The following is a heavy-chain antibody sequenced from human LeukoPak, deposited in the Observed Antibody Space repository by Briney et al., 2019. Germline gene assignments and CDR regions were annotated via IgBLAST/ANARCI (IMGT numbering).Heavy chain of an antibody. CDR2: IIPIFGTA. J-gene: IGHJ6*04. Sequence: SVKVSCKASGGTFSSYAISWVRQAPGQGLEWMGRIIPIFGTANYAQKFQGRVTITTDESTSTAYMELSSLRSEDTAVNYCARASITIFGVDPSEDVWGKGTTVTVSS. V-gene: IGHV1-69*05. D-gene: IGHD3-3*01. CDR3: ARASITIFGVDPSEDV. CDR1: GGTFSSYA.